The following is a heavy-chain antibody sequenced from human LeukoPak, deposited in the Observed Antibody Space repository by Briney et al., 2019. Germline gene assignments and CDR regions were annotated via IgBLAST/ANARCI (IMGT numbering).Heavy chain of an antibody. CDR2: ISPYNGNT. V-gene: IGHV1-18*01. J-gene: IGHJ4*02. D-gene: IGHD1-26*01. CDR3: ARDHFSGSYLDGGFDY. CDR1: GGTFSSYA. Sequence: AASVKVSCKASGGTFSSYAISWVRQAPGQGLEWMGWISPYNGNTNYAQKLQGRVTMTTDTSTSTAYMELRSLRSDDTAVYYCARDHFSGSYLDGGFDYWGQGTLVTVSS.